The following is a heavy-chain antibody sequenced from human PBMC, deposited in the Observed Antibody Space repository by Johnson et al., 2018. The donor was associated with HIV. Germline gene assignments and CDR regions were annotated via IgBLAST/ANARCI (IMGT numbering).Heavy chain of an antibody. CDR1: GFTFSDYY. D-gene: IGHD3-22*01. J-gene: IGHJ3*02. CDR3: ARYSFDISGQQHDAFDI. CDR2: ISNSGSIK. V-gene: IGHV3-11*04. Sequence: QVQLVESGGGLVKPGGSLRLSCAASGFTFSDYYMSWVRQAPGKGLEWVSYISNSGSIKYYADSVKGRFTVSRDNAKKSLYLQMNSLRAEDTAVYYCARYSFDISGQQHDAFDIWGQGTMVTVSS.